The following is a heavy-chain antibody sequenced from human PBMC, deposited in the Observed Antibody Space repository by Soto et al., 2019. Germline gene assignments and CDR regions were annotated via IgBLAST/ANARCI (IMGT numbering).Heavy chain of an antibody. D-gene: IGHD3-10*01. J-gene: IGHJ4*02. CDR3: ARGSTDSYPGSRIFDF. V-gene: IGHV3-23*01. CDR2: ITDTGGDA. CDR1: GLTFGSRA. Sequence: GGSLRLSCVASGLTFGSRAMSWVRQAPGEGLQWVSTITDTGGDAKYADSVRGRFVISRDNSKRTLYLQMTSLTAEDSAMYFCARGSTDSYPGSRIFDFWGRGTLVTVSS.